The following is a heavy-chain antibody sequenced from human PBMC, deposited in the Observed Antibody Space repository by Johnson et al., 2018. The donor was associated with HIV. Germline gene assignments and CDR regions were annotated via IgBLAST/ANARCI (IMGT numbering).Heavy chain of an antibody. J-gene: IGHJ3*01. Sequence: ASRFTFSSYGMHWVRQAPGKGLEWVSVIYSGGSTYHADSVKGRFIISRDNSKSTLYLQMNTLTTEDTAVYHCAKARFFGERPDSLELWGQGTMVTVSS. CDR1: RFTFSSYG. CDR2: IYSGGST. V-gene: IGHV3-NL1*01. CDR3: AKARFFGERPDSLEL. D-gene: IGHD3-22*01.